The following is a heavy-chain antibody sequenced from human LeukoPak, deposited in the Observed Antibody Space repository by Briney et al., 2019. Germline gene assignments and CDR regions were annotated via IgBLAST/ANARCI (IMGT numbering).Heavy chain of an antibody. J-gene: IGHJ4*02. V-gene: IGHV3-23*01. CDR2: ISGRGDRT. Sequence: QSGGSLRLSCAASGLTFTNFGMSWVRQAPGKGLEWVSAISGRGDRTYYADSVKGRCTISRDNSKNTLYLQINSLRADDTAIYYCATYRQVLLPFESWGQGTLVTVSS. CDR3: ATYRQVLLPFES. D-gene: IGHD2-8*02. CDR1: GLTFTNFG.